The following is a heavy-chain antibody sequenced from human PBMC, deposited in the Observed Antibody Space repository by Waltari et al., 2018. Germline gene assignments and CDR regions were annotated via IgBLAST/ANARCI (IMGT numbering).Heavy chain of an antibody. V-gene: IGHV3-49*04. Sequence: EVQLVVSGGGLVQPGRSLRLSCTASGFTLGGYAMSWVRQAPGRGVDGGGCSRSKAYGGKTEYAEAVKGRFTISRDDYKSIAYLQMNSLKTEDTAVYYCSRIVGATRDLDYWGQGTLVTVSS. D-gene: IGHD1-26*01. CDR3: SRIVGATRDLDY. CDR1: GFTLGGYA. CDR2: SRSKAYGGKT. J-gene: IGHJ4*02.